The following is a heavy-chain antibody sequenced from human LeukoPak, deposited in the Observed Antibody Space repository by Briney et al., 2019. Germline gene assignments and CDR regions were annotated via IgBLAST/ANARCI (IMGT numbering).Heavy chain of an antibody. J-gene: IGHJ4*02. CDR2: IGNNGDTT. Sequence: GGSLRLSCAASGFIFSSHAMHWVRQAPGKGLEYVSAIGNNGDTTYYANSVKGRFTISRDNSKNTLYLEMGSLRAEDMAVYYCARDLTNGWHYFDYWGQGTLVTVSS. V-gene: IGHV3-64*01. CDR1: GFIFSSHA. D-gene: IGHD6-19*01. CDR3: ARDLTNGWHYFDY.